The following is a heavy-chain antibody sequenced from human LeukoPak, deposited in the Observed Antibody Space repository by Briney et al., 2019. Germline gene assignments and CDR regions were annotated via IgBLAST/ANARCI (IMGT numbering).Heavy chain of an antibody. Sequence: SQTLSLTCAISGDSVSSNSAAWNWIRQSPSRGPEWLARTYYRSKWYSDYAASVKSRITINPDTSKNQFSLQLNSVTPEDTAVYYCSGFRASTPVATDAFDVWGQGTRVTVAS. CDR1: GDSVSSNSAA. CDR2: TYYRSKWYS. CDR3: SGFRASTPVATDAFDV. D-gene: IGHD4-23*01. V-gene: IGHV6-1*01. J-gene: IGHJ3*01.